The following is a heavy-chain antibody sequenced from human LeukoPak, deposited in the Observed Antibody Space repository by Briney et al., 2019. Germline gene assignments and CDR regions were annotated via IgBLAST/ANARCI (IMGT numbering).Heavy chain of an antibody. Sequence: SQTLSLTCAVSGGSISSGGYSWSWIRQPPGKGLEWIGYIYHSGSTYYNPSLKSRVTIPVDTSRNQFSLKLSSVTAADTAVYYCARGSAMALRYWGQGTLVTVSS. D-gene: IGHD5-18*01. CDR1: GGSISSGGYS. J-gene: IGHJ4*02. CDR3: ARGSAMALRY. CDR2: IYHSGST. V-gene: IGHV4-30-2*01.